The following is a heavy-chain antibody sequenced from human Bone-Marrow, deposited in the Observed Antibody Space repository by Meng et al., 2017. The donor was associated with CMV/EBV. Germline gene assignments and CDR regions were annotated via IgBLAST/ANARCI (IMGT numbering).Heavy chain of an antibody. CDR1: GFTFDDYA. CDR2: ISWNSGSI. V-gene: IGHV3-9*01. J-gene: IGHJ4*02. CDR3: ATSGWGADYFDY. Sequence: SLKISCAASGFTFDDYAMHWVRQAPGKGLEWVSGISWNSGSIGYADSVKGRFTISRDNAKNTLYLQMNSLRAEDTAVYYCATSGWGADYFDYWGQGTLVTVSS. D-gene: IGHD6-19*01.